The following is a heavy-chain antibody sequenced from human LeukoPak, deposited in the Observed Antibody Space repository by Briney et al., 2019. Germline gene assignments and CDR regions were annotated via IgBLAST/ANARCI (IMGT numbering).Heavy chain of an antibody. J-gene: IGHJ4*02. CDR1: GGPISSHY. CDR2: IYTSGST. CDR3: AREGGFDSSSWYYFDY. D-gene: IGHD6-13*01. V-gene: IGHV4-4*07. Sequence: SETLSLTCTVSGGPISSHYWSWIRQPAGKTLEWIGRIYTSGSTNYNPSLKSRVTMSVDTSKNQFSLKLSSVTAADTAVYYCAREGGFDSSSWYYFDYWGQGTLVTVSS.